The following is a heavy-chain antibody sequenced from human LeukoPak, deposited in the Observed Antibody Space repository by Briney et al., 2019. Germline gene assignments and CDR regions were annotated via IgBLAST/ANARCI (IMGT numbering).Heavy chain of an antibody. V-gene: IGHV3-21*01. CDR1: GFTFSSYS. Sequence: PGGSLRLSCAASGFTFSSYSMNWVRQAPGKGLEWVSSISSSSSYTYYADSVKGRFTISRDNAKNSLYLQMNSLRAEDTAVYYCAREAKYCSSTSCLPLGSYYYMDVWGKGTTVTVSS. CDR3: AREAKYCSSTSCLPLGSYYYMDV. CDR2: ISSSSSYT. D-gene: IGHD2-2*01. J-gene: IGHJ6*03.